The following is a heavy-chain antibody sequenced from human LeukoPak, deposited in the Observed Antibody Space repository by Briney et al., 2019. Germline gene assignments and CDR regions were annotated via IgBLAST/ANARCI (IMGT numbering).Heavy chain of an antibody. CDR3: ARQPPTTVTTGPFDY. V-gene: IGHV1-69*05. Sequence: SVKVSCKASGGTFSSYAISWVRQAPGQGLEWMGGIIPIFGTANYAQKFQGRVTMTRNTSISTAYMELSSLRSEDTAVYYCARQPPTTVTTGPFDYWGQGTLVTVSS. D-gene: IGHD4-17*01. J-gene: IGHJ4*02. CDR1: GGTFSSYA. CDR2: IIPIFGTA.